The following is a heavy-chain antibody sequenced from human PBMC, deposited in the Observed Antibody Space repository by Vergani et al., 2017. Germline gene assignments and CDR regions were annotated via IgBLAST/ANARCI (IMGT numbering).Heavy chain of an antibody. Sequence: QVQLVESGGGVVQPGRSLRLSCAASGFTFSSYGMHWVRQAPGKGLEWVAVISYDGSNKYYADSVKGRFTISRDNAKNSLYLQMNSLRAEDTALYYCAKDIALERVVITFDAFDIWGQGTMVTVSS. CDR1: GFTFSSYG. D-gene: IGHD3-22*01. J-gene: IGHJ3*02. CDR3: AKDIALERVVITFDAFDI. CDR2: ISYDGSNK. V-gene: IGHV3-30*18.